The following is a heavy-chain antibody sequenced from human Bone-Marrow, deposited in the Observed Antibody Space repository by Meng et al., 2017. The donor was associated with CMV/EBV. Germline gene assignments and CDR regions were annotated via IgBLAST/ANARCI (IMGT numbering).Heavy chain of an antibody. CDR1: GGSISSSNYF. D-gene: IGHD2/OR15-2a*01. J-gene: IGHJ4*02. V-gene: IGHV4-39*01. Sequence: GSLRLSCTVSGGSISSSNYFWGWIRQPPGKGLEWIGSIYYSGSTYYNPSLKSRVTISVDTSKNQFSLKLSSVTAADTAVYYCARGGTLYTAQYWGQGTLVTVSS. CDR3: ARGGTLYTAQY. CDR2: IYYSGST.